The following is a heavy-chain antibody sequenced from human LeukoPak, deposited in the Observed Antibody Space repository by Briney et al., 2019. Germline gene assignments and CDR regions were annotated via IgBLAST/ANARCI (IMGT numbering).Heavy chain of an antibody. CDR1: RFTFSSYG. J-gene: IGHJ6*02. CDR2: ISGSGGST. CDR3: AKVYYDILTGYRVDGMDV. V-gene: IGHV3-23*01. Sequence: GGSLRLSCAASRFTFSSYGMSWVRQAPGKGLEWVSAISGSGGSTYYADSVKGRFTISRDNSKNTLYLQMNSLRAEDTAVYYCAKVYYDILTGYRVDGMDVWGQGTTVTVSS. D-gene: IGHD3-9*01.